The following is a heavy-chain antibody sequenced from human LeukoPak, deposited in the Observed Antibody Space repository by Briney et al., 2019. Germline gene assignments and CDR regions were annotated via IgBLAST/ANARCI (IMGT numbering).Heavy chain of an antibody. CDR3: AKGLSSGWDLDY. J-gene: IGHJ4*02. CDR1: GFTFSSYS. D-gene: IGHD6-19*01. Sequence: GGSLRLSCAASGFTFSSYSMNWVRQAPGKGLEWVSSIRSVSSYIYYADSVKGRFTISRDNSKNSLYLQMNSLRTEDTALYYCAKGLSSGWDLDYWGQGTLVTVSS. CDR2: IRSVSSYI. V-gene: IGHV3-21*04.